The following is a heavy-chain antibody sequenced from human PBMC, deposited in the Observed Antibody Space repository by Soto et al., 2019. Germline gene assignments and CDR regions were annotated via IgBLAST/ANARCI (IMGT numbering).Heavy chain of an antibody. CDR1: GGSISIGDYY. Sequence: SETLSLTCTVSGGSISIGDYYLSWIRQPPGKGLEWIGYIYYSGSTYYNPSLKSRLTMSVDTSKNQFSLNLSSVTAADTAVYFCARARRSGYDSGDSDYWGQGDRGT. CDR3: ARARRSGYDSGDSDY. J-gene: IGHJ4*02. V-gene: IGHV4-30-4*01. D-gene: IGHD3-3*01. CDR2: IYYSGST.